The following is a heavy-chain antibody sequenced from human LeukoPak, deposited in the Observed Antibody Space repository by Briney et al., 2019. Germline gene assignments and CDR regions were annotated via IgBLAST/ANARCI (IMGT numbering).Heavy chain of an antibody. D-gene: IGHD3-10*01. V-gene: IGHV1-69*04. CDR2: IIPILGIA. CDR1: GGTFSSYA. Sequence: SVKVSCKASGGTFSSYAISWVRQAPGQGLEWMGRIIPILGIANYAQEFQGRVTITADKSTSTAYMELSSLRSEDTAVYYCASWYYGSGSYRGTTFVNWFDPWGQGTLVTVSS. CDR3: ASWYYGSGSYRGTTFVNWFDP. J-gene: IGHJ5*02.